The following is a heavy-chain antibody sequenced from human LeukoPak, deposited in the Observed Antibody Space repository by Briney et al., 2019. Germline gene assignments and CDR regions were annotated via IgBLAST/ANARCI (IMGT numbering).Heavy chain of an antibody. CDR2: IIPIFGTA. V-gene: IGHV1-69*13. CDR1: GGTFSSYA. CDR3: ARRTRQQMATNDAFDI. D-gene: IGHD5-24*01. Sequence: SVKVSCKASGGTFSSYAISWVRQAPGQGLEWMGGIIPIFGTANYAQKFQGRVTITADESTSTAYMELSSLRSEDTAVYYCARRTRQQMATNDAFDIWGQGTMVTVSS. J-gene: IGHJ3*02.